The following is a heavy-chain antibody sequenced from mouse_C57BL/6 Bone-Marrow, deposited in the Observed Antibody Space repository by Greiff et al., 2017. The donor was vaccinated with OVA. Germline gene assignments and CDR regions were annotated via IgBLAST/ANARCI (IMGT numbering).Heavy chain of an antibody. D-gene: IGHD2-3*01. J-gene: IGHJ1*03. V-gene: IGHV14-3*01. Sequence: EVKLVESVAELVRPGASVKLSCTASGFNIKNTYMHWVKQRPEQGLEWIGRIDPANGNTKYAPKFQGKATITADTSSNTAYLQLSSLTSEDTAIYYCARSLYDGYPYWYFEVWGTGTTVTVAS. CDR2: IDPANGNT. CDR1: GFNIKNTY. CDR3: ARSLYDGYPYWYFEV.